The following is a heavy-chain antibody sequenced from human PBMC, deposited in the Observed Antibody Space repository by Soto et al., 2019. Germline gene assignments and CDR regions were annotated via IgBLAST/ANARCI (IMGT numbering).Heavy chain of an antibody. CDR3: ARGGGGGLFEH. CDR2: ISPKSTYR. CDR1: GFPFSDYY. D-gene: IGHD2-21*01. J-gene: IGHJ4*02. Sequence: SCATSGFPFSDYYMSWIRQAPGKGLEWLSHISPKSTYRNYADSVKGRFTISRDNTKSSLFLQMNSLGVEDTAVYYCARGGGGGLFEHWGQGVLVTVSS. V-gene: IGHV3-11*06.